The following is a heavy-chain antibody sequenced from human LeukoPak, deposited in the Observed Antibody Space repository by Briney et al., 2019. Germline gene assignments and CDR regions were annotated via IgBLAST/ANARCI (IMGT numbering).Heavy chain of an antibody. V-gene: IGHV1-46*01. J-gene: IGHJ2*01. CDR3: ARSGSSGWYHFDL. Sequence: ASVKVSCKASGGTFGSYAISWVRQAPGQGLKWMGVINPSGGSTSYAQKFQGRVTMTRDTSTSTVYMELSSLRSEDTAVYYCARSGSSGWYHFDLWGRGTLVTVSS. CDR1: GGTFGSYA. D-gene: IGHD6-19*01. CDR2: INPSGGST.